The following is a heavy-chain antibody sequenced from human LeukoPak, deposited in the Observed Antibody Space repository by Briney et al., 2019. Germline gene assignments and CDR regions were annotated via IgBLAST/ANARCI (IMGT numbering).Heavy chain of an antibody. J-gene: IGHJ4*02. CDR3: AKLARYGDSDY. D-gene: IGHD4-17*01. CDR1: GGSISSGGYY. Sequence: LSLTCTVSGGSISSGGYYWSWIRQAPGKGLEWVSAISGSGGSTYYADSVKGRFTISRDNSKNTLYLQMNSLRAEDTAVYYCAKLARYGDSDYWGQGTLVTVSS. V-gene: IGHV3-23*01. CDR2: ISGSGGST.